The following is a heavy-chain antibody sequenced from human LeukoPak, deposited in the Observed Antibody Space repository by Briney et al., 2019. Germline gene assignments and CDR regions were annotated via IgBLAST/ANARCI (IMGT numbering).Heavy chain of an antibody. V-gene: IGHV1-46*01. CDR1: GYTFTSYY. CDR3: ARVDSSSSFDY. CDR2: INPSGGST. J-gene: IGHJ4*02. Sequence: GASVTVSCTASGYTFTSYYMHWVRQAPGQGLERMGIINPSGGSTSYAQKFQGRVTMTRDTSTSTVYMELSSLRSEDTAVYYRARVDSSSSFDYWGQGTLVTVSS. D-gene: IGHD6-6*01.